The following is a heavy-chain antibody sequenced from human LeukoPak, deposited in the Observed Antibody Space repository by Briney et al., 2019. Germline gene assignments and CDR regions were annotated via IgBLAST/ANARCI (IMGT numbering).Heavy chain of an antibody. CDR1: GFTFDDYA. J-gene: IGHJ3*02. V-gene: IGHV3-9*01. CDR2: ISWNGGSI. D-gene: IGHD6-6*01. Sequence: GGSLRLSCAASGFTFDDYAMQWVRQAPGKGLEWVSGISWNGGSISYADSVKGRFTISRDNAKNSLYLQMNSLRGEDTAVYDCAKDLSSSKDAIDIWGQGTMVTVSS. CDR3: AKDLSSSKDAIDI.